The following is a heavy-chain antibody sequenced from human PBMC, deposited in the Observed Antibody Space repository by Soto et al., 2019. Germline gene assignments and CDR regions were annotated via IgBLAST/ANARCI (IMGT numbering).Heavy chain of an antibody. J-gene: IGHJ4*01. V-gene: IGHV3-23*01. CDR1: GFTFSSYA. CDR3: TTDSYSTMIVVRFDY. D-gene: IGHD3-22*01. Sequence: GGSLRLSCAASGFTFSSYAMSWVRQAPGKGLEWVSAISGSGGSTYYADSVKGRFTISRDNSKNTLYLQMNSLRAEDTVIYYCTTDSYSTMIVVRFDYWGHGTLVTVSS. CDR2: ISGSGGST.